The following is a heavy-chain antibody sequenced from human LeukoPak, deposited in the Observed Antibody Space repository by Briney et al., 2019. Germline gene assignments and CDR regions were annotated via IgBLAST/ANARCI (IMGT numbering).Heavy chain of an antibody. Sequence: ASVKVSCKASGYTFISHGITWVRQAPGQGLEWMGWISTYSGNTHYAQKFQGRVTLTKDTSTTTAYLELRSLRSDDTAVYYCARDLAVLGVVFASYMDVWGQGTPVTVSS. D-gene: IGHD3-3*01. CDR3: ARDLAVLGVVFASYMDV. V-gene: IGHV1-18*01. J-gene: IGHJ6*03. CDR1: GYTFISHG. CDR2: ISTYSGNT.